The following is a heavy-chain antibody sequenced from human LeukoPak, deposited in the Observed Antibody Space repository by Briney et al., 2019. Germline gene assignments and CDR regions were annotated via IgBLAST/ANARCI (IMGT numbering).Heavy chain of an antibody. Sequence: ASVTLSCTASGYTFTSYGISWVRQTPGQGLQWMGWISAYNGDTNYAQNLQGRVTMTTDTSTSTVYMDLRSLRSDDTAVYYCARSDCSSTTCYVTFDYWGQGTLVIVSS. J-gene: IGHJ4*02. CDR3: ARSDCSSTTCYVTFDY. CDR2: ISAYNGDT. V-gene: IGHV1-18*01. D-gene: IGHD2-2*01. CDR1: GYTFTSYG.